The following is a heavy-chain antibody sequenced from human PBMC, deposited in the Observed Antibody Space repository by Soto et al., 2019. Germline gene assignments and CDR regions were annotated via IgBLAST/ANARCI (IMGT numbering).Heavy chain of an antibody. CDR3: ARDRLYYYDSSGYAEGFDP. CDR1: SGSISSYY. CDR2: IYYSGST. D-gene: IGHD3-22*01. V-gene: IGHV4-59*01. Sequence: SETLSLTCTVSSGSISSYYWSWIRQPPGKGLEWIGYIYYSGSTNYNPSLKSRVTISVDTSKNQFSLKLSSVTAADTAVYYCARDRLYYYDSSGYAEGFDPWGQGTLVTVSS. J-gene: IGHJ5*02.